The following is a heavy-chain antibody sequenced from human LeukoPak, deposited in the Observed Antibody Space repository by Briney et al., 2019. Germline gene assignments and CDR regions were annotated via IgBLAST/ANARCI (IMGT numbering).Heavy chain of an antibody. D-gene: IGHD3-10*01. CDR3: ARNLWFGESSDAFDM. Sequence: ASVKVSCKASGYTFTGYYLHRVRQAPGQGLEWMGWINPKSGGTNYAQKFQGRVTMTRDTSISTAYMDMSSLRSDYTAVYYCARNLWFGESSDAFDMWGQGTMVTVSS. V-gene: IGHV1-2*02. CDR1: GYTFTGYY. CDR2: INPKSGGT. J-gene: IGHJ3*02.